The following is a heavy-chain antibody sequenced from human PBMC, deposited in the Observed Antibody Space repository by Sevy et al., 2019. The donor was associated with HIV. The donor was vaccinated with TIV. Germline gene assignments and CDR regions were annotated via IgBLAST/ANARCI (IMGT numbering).Heavy chain of an antibody. Sequence: ASVKVSCKASGDTFSTYGLSWVRQAPGQGLEWMGGIIPIFGTPNYAQKFQGRVTITADDSEGTAYMELSSLGSEDTALYYCARGGGVATTGDHDAFDIWGHGTLVTVSS. CDR1: GDTFSTYG. CDR2: IIPIFGTP. CDR3: ARGGGVATTGDHDAFDI. D-gene: IGHD7-27*01. J-gene: IGHJ3*02. V-gene: IGHV1-69*13.